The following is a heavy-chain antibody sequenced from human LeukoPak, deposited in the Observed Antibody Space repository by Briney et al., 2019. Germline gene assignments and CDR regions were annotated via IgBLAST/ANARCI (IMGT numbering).Heavy chain of an antibody. CDR3: ARARVVVTASLHDAFDI. V-gene: IGHV4-61*02. CDR1: DASISSRSYY. D-gene: IGHD2-21*02. J-gene: IGHJ3*02. CDR2: IYTSGST. Sequence: SQTLSLTCTVSDASISSRSYYWSWIRQPAGKGLEWLGRIYTSGSTNYNPSLKSRVTISVDTSKSQFSLKLSSVTAADTAVYYCARARVVVTASLHDAFDIWGQGTMVTVSS.